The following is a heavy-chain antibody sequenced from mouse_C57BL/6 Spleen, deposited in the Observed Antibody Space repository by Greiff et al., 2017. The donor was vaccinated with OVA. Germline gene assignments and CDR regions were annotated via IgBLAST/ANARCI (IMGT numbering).Heavy chain of an antibody. Sequence: EVKLVESGPGLVKPSQSLSLTCSVTGYSITSGYYWNWIRQFPGNKLEWMGYISYDGSNNYNPSLKNRISITRDTSKNQFFLKLNSVTTEDTATYYCARGPYDYDGRGYAMDYWGQGTSVTVSS. CDR3: ARGPYDYDGRGYAMDY. V-gene: IGHV3-6*01. D-gene: IGHD2-4*01. CDR2: ISYDGSN. CDR1: GYSITSGYY. J-gene: IGHJ4*01.